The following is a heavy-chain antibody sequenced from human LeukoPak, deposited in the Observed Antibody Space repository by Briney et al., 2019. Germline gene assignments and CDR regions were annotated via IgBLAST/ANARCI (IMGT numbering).Heavy chain of an antibody. V-gene: IGHV1-18*01. J-gene: IGHJ6*02. CDR1: GYTFTSYG. CDR2: ISGYNGYT. D-gene: IGHD6-6*01. CDR3: ARDDSSSFYYYYGMDV. Sequence: ASVKVSCKASGYTFTSYGISWVRQAPGQGLEWMGWISGYNGYTHYAHNLQGRVTMTTDTSTSTAYMELRSLRSDDTAVYYCARDDSSSFYYYYGMDVWGQGTTVTVSS.